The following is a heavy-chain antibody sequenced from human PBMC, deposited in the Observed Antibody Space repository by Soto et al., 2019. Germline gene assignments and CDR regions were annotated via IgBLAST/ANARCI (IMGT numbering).Heavy chain of an antibody. J-gene: IGHJ4*02. V-gene: IGHV3-48*02. CDR3: ARDRHIPLIVCAE. CDR1: GFTFSSYS. D-gene: IGHD2-2*02. CDR2: ISSSSSTI. Sequence: EVQLVESGGGLVQPGGSLRLSCAASGFTFSSYSMNWVREATGKGPEWVSYISSSSSTIYYADSVKGRFTISRDNAKNTLYLQMNSLRDEDTAVYSCARDRHIPLIVCAEWGQALLFTVSS.